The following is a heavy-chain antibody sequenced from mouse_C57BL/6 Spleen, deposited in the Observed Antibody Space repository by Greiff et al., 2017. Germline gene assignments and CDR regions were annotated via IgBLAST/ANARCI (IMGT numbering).Heavy chain of an antibody. CDR1: GFTFSDYG. CDR3: ADGYYQPGFAY. J-gene: IGHJ3*01. CDR2: ISSGSSTI. Sequence: EVQRVESGGGLVKPGGSLKLSCAASGFTFSDYGMHWVRQAPEKGLEWVAYISSGSSTIYYADTVKGRFTISRDNAKNTLFLQMTSLRSEDTAMYYSADGYYQPGFAYWGQGTLVTVSA. D-gene: IGHD2-3*01. V-gene: IGHV5-17*01.